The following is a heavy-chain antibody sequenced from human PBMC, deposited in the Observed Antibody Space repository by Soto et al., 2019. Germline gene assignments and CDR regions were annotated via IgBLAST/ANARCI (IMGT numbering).Heavy chain of an antibody. CDR3: ARAYCGGDCYSRGGNTENNWFAP. CDR2: IIPIFGTA. J-gene: IGHJ5*02. D-gene: IGHD2-21*02. CDR1: GGTFSSYA. V-gene: IGHV1-69*01. Sequence: QVQLVQSGAEVKKPGSSVKVSCKASGGTFSSYAISWVRQAPGQGLEWMGGIIPIFGTANYAQKFQGRVTITADESTSTAYMELSSLRSEDTAVYYCARAYCGGDCYSRGGNTENNWFAPWGQGTLVTVSS.